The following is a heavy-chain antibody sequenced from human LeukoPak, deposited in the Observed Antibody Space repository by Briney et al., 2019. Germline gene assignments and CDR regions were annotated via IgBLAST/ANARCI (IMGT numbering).Heavy chain of an antibody. Sequence: GGSLRLSCAASGFTFDDYAMHWVRQAPGKGLEWVSGISWNSGSIGYADSVKGRFTISRDNAKNSLHLQMNSLRAEDTAVYYCAREGIVVSPAIDYWGQGTLVTVSS. CDR3: AREGIVVSPAIDY. CDR2: ISWNSGSI. D-gene: IGHD2-2*01. CDR1: GFTFDDYA. V-gene: IGHV3-9*01. J-gene: IGHJ4*02.